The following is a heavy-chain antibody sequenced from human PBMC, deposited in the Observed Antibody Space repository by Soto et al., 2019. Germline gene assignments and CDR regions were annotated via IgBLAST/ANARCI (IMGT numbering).Heavy chain of an antibody. CDR3: ASPGTITRTTVDYYYGMDV. V-gene: IGHV1-69*06. J-gene: IGHJ6*02. CDR2: IIPIFGTA. D-gene: IGHD1-7*01. CDR1: GGTFSSYA. Sequence: GASVKVSCKASGGTFSSYAISWVRQAPGQGLEWMGGIIPIFGTANYAQKFQGRVTITADKSTSTAYMELSSLRSEDTAVYYCASPGTITRTTVDYYYGMDVWGQGTTVTVSS.